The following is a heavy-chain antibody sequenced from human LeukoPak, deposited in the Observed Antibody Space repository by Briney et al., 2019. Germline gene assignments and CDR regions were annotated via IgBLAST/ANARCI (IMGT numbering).Heavy chain of an antibody. V-gene: IGHV1-18*04. J-gene: IGHJ4*02. CDR3: ARLDSSGYLGDY. Sequence: ASVKVSCKASGYTFTGYYMHWVRQAPGQGLEWMGWISAYNGNTNYAQKLQGRVTMTTDTSTSTAYMELRSLRSDDTAVYYCARLDSSGYLGDYWGQGTLVTVSS. CDR2: ISAYNGNT. CDR1: GYTFTGYY. D-gene: IGHD3-22*01.